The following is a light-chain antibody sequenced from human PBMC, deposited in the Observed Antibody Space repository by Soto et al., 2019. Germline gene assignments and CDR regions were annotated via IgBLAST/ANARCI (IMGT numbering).Light chain of an antibody. Sequence: EIVLTQSPGTLSLSPGERATLSCRSSQTVSSSYLAWYQQRPGQAPRLLIYGAYSRATGITDRFSGSGSGTDFTLTISRLEPEDFAVYYCHPYGSSPSTFGPGTKVDI. J-gene: IGKJ1*01. V-gene: IGKV3-20*01. CDR2: GAY. CDR1: QTVSSSY. CDR3: HPYGSSPST.